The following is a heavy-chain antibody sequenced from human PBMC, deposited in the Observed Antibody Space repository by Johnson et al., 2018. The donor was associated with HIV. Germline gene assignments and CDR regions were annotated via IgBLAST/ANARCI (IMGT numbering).Heavy chain of an antibody. D-gene: IGHD6-13*01. J-gene: IGHJ3*02. CDR2: IYSGGST. Sequence: MQVVESGGGLVQPGGSLRLSCAASGFTVSSNYMSWVRQAPGKGLEWVSVIYSGGSTYYADSVKGRFTISRDNSKKTLHLLMNSLRAEDTAIYHCAKDILRIAAAGIYGASDIWGQGTMVTVSS. CDR3: AKDILRIAAAGIYGASDI. V-gene: IGHV3-66*01. CDR1: GFTVSSNY.